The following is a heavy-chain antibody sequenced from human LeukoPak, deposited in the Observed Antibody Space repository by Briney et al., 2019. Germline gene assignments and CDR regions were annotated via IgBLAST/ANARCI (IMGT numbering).Heavy chain of an antibody. V-gene: IGHV3-30*03. D-gene: IGHD3-10*01. Sequence: PGRSLRLSCAASGFAFSSYGMNWVRQAPGKGLEWVAVISYDGSNKYYADSVKGRFTISRDNSKNTLYLQMNSLRAEDTAVYYCARVGRSGGVFDSWGQGTLVTVSS. CDR1: GFAFSSYG. CDR2: ISYDGSNK. J-gene: IGHJ4*02. CDR3: ARVGRSGGVFDS.